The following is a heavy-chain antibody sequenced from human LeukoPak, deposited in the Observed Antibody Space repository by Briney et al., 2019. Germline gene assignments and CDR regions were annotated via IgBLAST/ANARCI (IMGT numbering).Heavy chain of an antibody. Sequence: SGGSLRLSCAASGFTFRSYSMSWVRQAPGKGLEWVANIKEDGSEKYYVDSVKGRFTISRDNAKNSLYLQMNSLRAEDTAVYNCARDVWGPYGDYGYYYYMDVWGKGTTVTISS. D-gene: IGHD4-17*01. CDR3: ARDVWGPYGDYGYYYYMDV. V-gene: IGHV3-7*01. CDR1: GFTFRSYS. CDR2: IKEDGSEK. J-gene: IGHJ6*03.